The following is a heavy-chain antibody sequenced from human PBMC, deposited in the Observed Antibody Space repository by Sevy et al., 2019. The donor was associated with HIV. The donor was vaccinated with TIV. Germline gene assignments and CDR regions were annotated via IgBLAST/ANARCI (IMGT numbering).Heavy chain of an antibody. V-gene: IGHV3-23*01. CDR3: AKDNHYDRRGYYYGMRPSEGAFDI. J-gene: IGHJ3*02. D-gene: IGHD3-22*01. Sequence: GGSLRLSCAASGFNFGSYAMSWVRQAPGKGLEWVSAISGSGGSTYYADSVKGRFTISRDNSKNTLDLQRNSLRAEDPAIYYCAKDNHYDRRGYYYGMRPSEGAFDIWGQGTMVTVSS. CDR2: ISGSGGST. CDR1: GFNFGSYA.